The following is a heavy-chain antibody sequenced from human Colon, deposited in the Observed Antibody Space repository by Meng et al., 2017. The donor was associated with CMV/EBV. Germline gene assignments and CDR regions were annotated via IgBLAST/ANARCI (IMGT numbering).Heavy chain of an antibody. CDR3: ARERGGNLVATRLDFDL. CDR2: ISSVSTYI. CDR1: CPFNNYR. J-gene: IGHJ2*01. Sequence: CPFNNYRMNWVRLAPGRGLEWVSSISSVSTYISYADSAKGRFTISRDNANNALYLQMNGLRADDTAIYYCARERGGNLVATRLDFDLWGRGTLVTVSS. V-gene: IGHV3-21*01. D-gene: IGHD5-12*01.